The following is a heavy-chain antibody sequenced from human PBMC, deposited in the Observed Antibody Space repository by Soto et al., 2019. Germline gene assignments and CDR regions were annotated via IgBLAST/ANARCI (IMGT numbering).Heavy chain of an antibody. J-gene: IGHJ4*02. CDR3: AKAPNWNYESGYFDS. Sequence: EVQLLESGGGLVQPGGSLRLSCAASGFTFSSWAMSWVRQAPGKGLEWVSTISGSGGSTYYADSVKGRFTISRDNSKNTLYVQMNSLRAEDTAVYYCAKAPNWNYESGYFDSWGKGILVTVSS. D-gene: IGHD1-7*01. V-gene: IGHV3-23*01. CDR1: GFTFSSWA. CDR2: ISGSGGST.